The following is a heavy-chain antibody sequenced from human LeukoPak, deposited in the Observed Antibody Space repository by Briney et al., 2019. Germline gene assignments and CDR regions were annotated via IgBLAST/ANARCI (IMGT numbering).Heavy chain of an antibody. J-gene: IGHJ4*02. CDR2: INHSGST. CDR3: AREGVVGATIDY. V-gene: IGHV4-34*01. CDR1: GGSFSGYY. Sequence: SSETLSLTCAVYGGSFSGYYWSWIRQPPGKGLEWIGEINHSGSTNYNPSLKSRVTISVDTSKNQFSLKLSSVTAADTAVYYCAREGVVGATIDYWGQGTLVTVSS. D-gene: IGHD1-26*01.